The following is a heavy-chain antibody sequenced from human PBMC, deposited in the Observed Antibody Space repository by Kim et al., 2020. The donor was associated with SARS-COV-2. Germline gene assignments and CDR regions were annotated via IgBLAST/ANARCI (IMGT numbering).Heavy chain of an antibody. Sequence: GGSLRLSCAASGFTFSSYGMHWVRQAPGKGLEWVAVIWYDGSNKYYADSVKGRFTISRDNSKNTLYLQMNSLRAEDTAVYYCAKGSPGGTQILCYWGQGTLVTVSS. CDR2: IWYDGSNK. CDR1: GFTFSSYG. V-gene: IGHV3-33*06. J-gene: IGHJ4*02. D-gene: IGHD3-16*01. CDR3: AKGSPGGTQILCY.